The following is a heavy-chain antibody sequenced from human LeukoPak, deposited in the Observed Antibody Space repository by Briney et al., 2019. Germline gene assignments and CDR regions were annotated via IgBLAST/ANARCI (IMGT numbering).Heavy chain of an antibody. J-gene: IGHJ4*02. V-gene: IGHV4-34*01. Sequence: SETLSLTCAVYGGSFSGYYWSWIRQPPGKGLEWIGEINHSGSTNYNPSLKSRVTISVDMPKNQFFLKVSSVTAADTAVYYCARGNSGDSWGQGTLVTVSS. CDR2: INHSGST. CDR1: GGSFSGYY. CDR3: ARGNSGDS. D-gene: IGHD1-14*01.